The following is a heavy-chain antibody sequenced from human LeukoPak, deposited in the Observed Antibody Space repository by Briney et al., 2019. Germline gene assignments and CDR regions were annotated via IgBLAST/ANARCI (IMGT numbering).Heavy chain of an antibody. V-gene: IGHV3-7*01. CDR1: GFTFSSYW. CDR3: AREFVSKGAYYYDSRGTNWFDP. D-gene: IGHD3-22*01. Sequence: GGSLRLSCAASGFTFSSYWMSWVRQAPGKGLEWVAHIKQDGSEKYYVDSVKGRFTISRDKAKNSLYLQMNSLRAEDKAVYYCAREFVSKGAYYYDSRGTNWFDPWGQGTLVTVSS. J-gene: IGHJ5*02. CDR2: IKQDGSEK.